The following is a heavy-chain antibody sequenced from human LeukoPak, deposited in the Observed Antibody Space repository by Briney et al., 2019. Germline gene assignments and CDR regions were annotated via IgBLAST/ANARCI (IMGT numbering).Heavy chain of an antibody. J-gene: IGHJ4*02. D-gene: IGHD3-10*01. CDR3: ARRLYGSGSYYDY. CDR1: GYRFTSYW. V-gene: IGHV5-51*01. Sequence: GESLKISFKGSGYRFTSYWIGWVRQMPGKGLGWMGIIYPGDSDTRYSPSFQGQVTISADKSISTAYLQWSSLKASDTAMYYCARRLYGSGSYYDYWGQGTLVTVSS. CDR2: IYPGDSDT.